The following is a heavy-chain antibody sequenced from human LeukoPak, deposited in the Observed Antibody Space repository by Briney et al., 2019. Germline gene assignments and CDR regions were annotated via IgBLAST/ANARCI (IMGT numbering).Heavy chain of an antibody. CDR2: ISSNGGST. CDR3: AKDGVTYGSGSYFDY. V-gene: IGHV3-64*04. D-gene: IGHD3-10*01. Sequence: GGSLRLSCSASGFTFSSYAMHWVRQAPGKGLEYVSAISSNGGSTYYADSVKGRFTISRDNSKNTLYLQMNSLRAEDTAVYYCAKDGVTYGSGSYFDYWGQGTLVTVSS. J-gene: IGHJ4*02. CDR1: GFTFSSYA.